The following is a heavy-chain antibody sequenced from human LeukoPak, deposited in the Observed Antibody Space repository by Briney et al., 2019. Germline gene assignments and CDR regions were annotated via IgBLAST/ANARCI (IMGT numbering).Heavy chain of an antibody. J-gene: IGHJ4*02. CDR3: AKDPVGATTGDY. V-gene: IGHV3-53*01. CDR2: IYPVGT. Sequence: GGSLRLSCAASGFTVSDNYVTWVRQGPGKGLEWVSAIYPVGTYYADSVKGRFTISRDNSKNTLYLQMHSLRAEDTAVYYCAKDPVGATTGDYWGQGTLVTVSS. CDR1: GFTVSDNY. D-gene: IGHD1-26*01.